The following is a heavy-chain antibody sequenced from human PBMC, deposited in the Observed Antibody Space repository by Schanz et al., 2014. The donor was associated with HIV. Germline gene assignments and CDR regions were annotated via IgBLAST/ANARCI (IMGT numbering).Heavy chain of an antibody. CDR1: GFTFDTSA. D-gene: IGHD6-19*01. CDR2: ISGRTGSRT. Sequence: VQLVESGGGVVQPGRSLRLSCAASGFTFDTSAMTWVRQAPGRGLEWASAISGRTGSRTYYAGSVKGRFTISRDNSKNMLYLQMTSLRVEDTAVYYCTKDIVAGASEYWGQGTLVIVSS. J-gene: IGHJ4*02. V-gene: IGHV3-23*04. CDR3: TKDIVAGASEY.